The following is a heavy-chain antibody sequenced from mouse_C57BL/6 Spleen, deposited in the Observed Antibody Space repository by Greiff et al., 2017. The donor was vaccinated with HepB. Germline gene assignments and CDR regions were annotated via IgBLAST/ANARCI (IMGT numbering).Heavy chain of an antibody. V-gene: IGHV1-69*01. Sequence: QVQLQQPGAELVMPGASVKLSCKASGYTFTSYWMHWVKQRPGQGLEWIGEIDPSDSYTNYNQRFKGKSTLTVDKSSSTAYMQLSSLTSEDSAVYYCARSRYYGYQYYFDYWGQGTTLTVSS. J-gene: IGHJ2*01. CDR3: ARSRYYGYQYYFDY. CDR2: IDPSDSYT. CDR1: GYTFTSYW. D-gene: IGHD2-2*01.